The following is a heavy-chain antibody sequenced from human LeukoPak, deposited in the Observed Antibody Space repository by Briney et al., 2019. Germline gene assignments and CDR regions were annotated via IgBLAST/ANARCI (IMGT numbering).Heavy chain of an antibody. CDR1: GGSISSYY. J-gene: IGHJ6*02. D-gene: IGHD4-17*01. CDR2: IYYSGST. CDR3: ARHHGDYYYGMDV. V-gene: IGHV4-59*08. Sequence: SETLSLTCTVSGGSISSYYWSRIRQPPGKGLEWIGYIYYSGSTNYNPSLKSRVTISVDTSKNQFSLKLSSVTAADTAVYYCARHHGDYYYGMDVWGQGTTVIDSS.